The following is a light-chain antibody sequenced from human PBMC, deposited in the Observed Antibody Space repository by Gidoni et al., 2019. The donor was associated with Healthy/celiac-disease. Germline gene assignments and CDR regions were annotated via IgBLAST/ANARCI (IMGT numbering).Light chain of an antibody. J-gene: IGKJ2*01. CDR3: QPSYSTPYT. CDR1: QSISSY. Sequence: DIQMTQSPASLSASVGDRVTITCRASQSISSYLNWYQQKPGKAPKLLIYAASSLQSGVPSRFSGSGSGTDFPLTIRRLQPEDFATYYCQPSYSTPYTFGQGTKLEIK. V-gene: IGKV1-39*01. CDR2: AAS.